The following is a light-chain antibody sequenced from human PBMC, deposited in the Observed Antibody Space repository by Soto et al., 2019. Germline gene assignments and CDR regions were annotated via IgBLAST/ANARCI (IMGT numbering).Light chain of an antibody. J-gene: IGLJ1*01. Sequence: QSVLTQPASVSGSPGQSITSSCTGTSSDVGGYNYVSWYQQHPGKAPKFMIYDVSNRPSGVSNRFSGSKSGNTASLTISGLQAEDEADYYCSSYTSSSTLDVFGTGTKVTVL. CDR2: DVS. CDR3: SSYTSSSTLDV. CDR1: SSDVGGYNY. V-gene: IGLV2-14*01.